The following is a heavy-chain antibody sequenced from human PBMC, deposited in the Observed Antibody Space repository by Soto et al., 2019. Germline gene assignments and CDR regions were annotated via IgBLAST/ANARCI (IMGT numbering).Heavy chain of an antibody. CDR2: FDPEDGET. Sequence: ASVKVSCKVSGYTLTELSMHWVRQAPGKGLGWMGGFDPEDGETIYAQKFQGRVTMTEDTSTDTAYMELSSLRSEDTAVYYCATAVHDILMSPFDYWGQGTLVTVSS. J-gene: IGHJ4*02. V-gene: IGHV1-24*01. D-gene: IGHD3-9*01. CDR3: ATAVHDILMSPFDY. CDR1: GYTLTELS.